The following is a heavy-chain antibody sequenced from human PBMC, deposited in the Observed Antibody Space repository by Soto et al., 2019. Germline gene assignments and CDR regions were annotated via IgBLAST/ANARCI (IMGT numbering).Heavy chain of an antibody. CDR1: GFTFSSYE. J-gene: IGHJ4*02. V-gene: IGHV3-48*03. CDR2: ISKSGGTT. CDR3: VREGHYYFDY. Sequence: LRLSCAASGFTFSSYEMNWVRQAPGKGLEWVSYISKSGGTTYYADSVKGRFTISRDDAKNSVYLQMSSLRPEDMAVYKCVREGHYYFDYWGQGALVTVSS.